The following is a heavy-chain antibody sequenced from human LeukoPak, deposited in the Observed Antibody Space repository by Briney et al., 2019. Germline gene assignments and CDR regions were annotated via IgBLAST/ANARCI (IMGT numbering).Heavy chain of an antibody. Sequence: TGGSLRLSCVVSGFTSRSYVMHWVRRAPGKGLEWVAVISDDGSSKDYSDSVRGRVTISRDNSKNTVYLEMNSLRAEDTAVYYCAREWELRLFDYWGQGTLVTVSS. D-gene: IGHD1-26*01. CDR2: ISDDGSSK. J-gene: IGHJ4*02. CDR3: AREWELRLFDY. CDR1: GFTSRSYV. V-gene: IGHV3-30-3*01.